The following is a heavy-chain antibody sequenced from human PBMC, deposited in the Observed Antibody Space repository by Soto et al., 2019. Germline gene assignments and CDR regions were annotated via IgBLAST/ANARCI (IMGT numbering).Heavy chain of an antibody. V-gene: IGHV1-3*01. CDR2: INAGNGNT. CDR3: ARDRRGWLVPYSDFDY. J-gene: IGHJ4*02. Sequence: ASVKVSCKASGYTFTSYAMHWVRQAPGQRLEWMGWINAGNGNTKYSQKFQGRVTITRDTSASTAYMELSSLRSEDTAVYYCARDRRGWLVPYSDFDYWGQGTLVTVSS. CDR1: GYTFTSYA. D-gene: IGHD6-19*01.